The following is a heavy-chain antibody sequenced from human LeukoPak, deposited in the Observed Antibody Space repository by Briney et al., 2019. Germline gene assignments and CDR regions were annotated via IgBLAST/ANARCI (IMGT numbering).Heavy chain of an antibody. Sequence: SETLSLTCTVSGGSISSYYWGWIRQPPGKGLEWIGSMYYSGSTYYNPSLKSRVTISVDTSKNQFSLKLSSVTAADTAVYYCAREGIVGPYDYWGQGTLVTVSS. J-gene: IGHJ4*02. V-gene: IGHV4-39*07. CDR3: AREGIVGPYDY. CDR1: GGSISSYY. CDR2: MYYSGST. D-gene: IGHD1-26*01.